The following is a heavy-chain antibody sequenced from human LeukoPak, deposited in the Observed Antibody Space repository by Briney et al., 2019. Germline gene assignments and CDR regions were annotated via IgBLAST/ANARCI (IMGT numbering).Heavy chain of an antibody. CDR3: ATGYRITMIVLDY. CDR2: FDPEDGET. D-gene: IGHD3-22*01. V-gene: IGHV1-24*01. CDR1: GYTLTELS. Sequence: RASVKVSCKVSGYTLTELSMHWVRQAPGKGLEWMGGFDPEDGETIYAQKFQGRVTMTEDTSTDTAYMELSSLRSEDTAVYYCATGYRITMIVLDYWGQGTLVTVSS. J-gene: IGHJ4*02.